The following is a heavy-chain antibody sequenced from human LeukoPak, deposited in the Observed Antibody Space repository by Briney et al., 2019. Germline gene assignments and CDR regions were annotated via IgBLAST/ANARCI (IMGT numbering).Heavy chain of an antibody. CDR3: ARAQQLVSLFDY. V-gene: IGHV1-69*04. CDR1: GGTFISYA. D-gene: IGHD6-13*01. J-gene: IGHJ4*02. Sequence: GSSVTVSFKASGGTFISYAISWVRQARGQGVEWMGRIIPILGIANYAQKFQGRVTITADKSTSTAYMELSSLRSEDTAVYYCARAQQLVSLFDYWGQGTLVTVSS. CDR2: IIPILGIA.